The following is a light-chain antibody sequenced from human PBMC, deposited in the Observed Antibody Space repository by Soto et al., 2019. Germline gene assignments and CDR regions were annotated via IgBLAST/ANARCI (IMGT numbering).Light chain of an antibody. J-gene: IGKJ5*01. CDR1: QSFRGL. CDR2: GAS. Sequence: EVVLTQSPVTLSLSPGERATLSCRASQSFRGLLAWYQQKPGQAPRLLIYGASSRATGIPDRFSGSGSGTDFSLTISSLEPEDFAVYYCQQRSNWPPEITFGQGTRLEIK. CDR3: QQRSNWPPEIT. V-gene: IGKV3-11*01.